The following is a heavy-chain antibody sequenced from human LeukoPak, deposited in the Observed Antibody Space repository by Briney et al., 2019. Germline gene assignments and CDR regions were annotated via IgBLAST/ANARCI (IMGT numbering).Heavy chain of an antibody. CDR1: GFIFHNYW. D-gene: IGHD5-18*01. CDR3: TRGGSGYSYGPSHY. V-gene: IGHV3-7*03. Sequence: TGGSLRLSCVASGFIFHNYWMSWVRQAPGKGLVWVANIKQLESEKYYVDSVKGRFTISRDNAKNSLYLQMNSLRAEDTAVYYCTRGGSGYSYGPSHYWGQGTLVTVSS. J-gene: IGHJ4*02. CDR2: IKQLESEK.